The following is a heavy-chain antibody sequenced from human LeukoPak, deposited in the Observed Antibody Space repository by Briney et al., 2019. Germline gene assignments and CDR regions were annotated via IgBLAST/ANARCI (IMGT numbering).Heavy chain of an antibody. CDR3: ARLDCSSISCYFQH. V-gene: IGHV4-34*01. J-gene: IGHJ1*01. Sequence: KPSETLSLTCAVYGESFSGYYWSWIRQSPGKGLEWIREINHSGSTNYNPSLKSRVTISVDTSRNQFSLKLTSVTAADTAVYYCARLDCSSISCYFQHWGQGTLVTVSS. CDR1: GESFSGYY. CDR2: INHSGST. D-gene: IGHD2-2*01.